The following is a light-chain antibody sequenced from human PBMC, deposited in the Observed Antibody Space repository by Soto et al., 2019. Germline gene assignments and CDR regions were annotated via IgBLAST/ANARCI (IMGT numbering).Light chain of an antibody. CDR2: AAS. CDR3: QQYKEWPQYT. Sequence: EILMTQSPATLSVSPGERATLSCRASQSVSRNLAWYQQKPGQAPRLLIYAASTRATGVPPRFSGSGSGTEFSLTISSLQSEDFAVYYCQQYKEWPQYTFGQGTKLEI. CDR1: QSVSRN. V-gene: IGKV3-15*01. J-gene: IGKJ2*01.